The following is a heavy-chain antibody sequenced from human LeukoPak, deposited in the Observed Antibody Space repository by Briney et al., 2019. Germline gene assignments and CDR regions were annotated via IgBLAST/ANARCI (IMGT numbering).Heavy chain of an antibody. D-gene: IGHD5-24*01. J-gene: IGHJ6*02. CDR1: GYTFTSYY. Sequence: ASVTVSCTASGYTFTSYYMHWVRQAPGQGLEWMGIINPSGGSTSYAQKFQGRVTMTRDTSTSTVYMELSSLRSEDTAVYYCAREKMATISHYGMDVWGQGTTVTVSS. CDR2: INPSGGST. V-gene: IGHV1-46*01. CDR3: AREKMATISHYGMDV.